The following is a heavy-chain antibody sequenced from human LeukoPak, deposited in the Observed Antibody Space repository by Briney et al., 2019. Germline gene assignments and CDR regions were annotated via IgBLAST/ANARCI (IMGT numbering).Heavy chain of an antibody. CDR1: GFTFSNYA. J-gene: IGHJ3*02. Sequence: GGSLRLSCAASGFTFSNYAMSWVRQAPGKGLEWVVNIKHDGSEKYYVDSVKGRFAISRDNAKNSLYLQMNSLRAEDTAVYYCARALTGGYTFDAFDMWGQGTMVTVSS. CDR3: ARALTGGYTFDAFDM. CDR2: IKHDGSEK. D-gene: IGHD5-12*01. V-gene: IGHV3-7*04.